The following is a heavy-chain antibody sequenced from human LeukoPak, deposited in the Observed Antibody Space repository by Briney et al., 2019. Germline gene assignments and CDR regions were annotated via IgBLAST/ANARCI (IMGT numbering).Heavy chain of an antibody. Sequence: GGSLRLSCAASGFTFSSYGMHWVRQAPGKGLEWVAFIRYDGSNKYYADSVKGRFTISRDNSKSTLYLQMNSLRAEDTAVYYCAKDYDYGSGSQGLFDYWGQGTLVTVSS. CDR1: GFTFSSYG. CDR2: IRYDGSNK. V-gene: IGHV3-30*02. D-gene: IGHD3-10*01. CDR3: AKDYDYGSGSQGLFDY. J-gene: IGHJ4*02.